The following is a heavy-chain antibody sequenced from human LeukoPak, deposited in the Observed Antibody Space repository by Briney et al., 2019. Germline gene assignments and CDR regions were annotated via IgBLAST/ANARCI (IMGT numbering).Heavy chain of an antibody. V-gene: IGHV4-61*02. Sequence: SETLSLTCTVSGGSISSGSYYWSWIRQPAGKGLEWIGRIYTSGSTNYNPSLKSRVTISVDTSRNQFSLKLSSVTAADTAVNYCARDAIGPFDYWGQGTLVTVSS. J-gene: IGHJ4*02. CDR1: GGSISSGSYY. CDR3: ARDAIGPFDY. CDR2: IYTSGST.